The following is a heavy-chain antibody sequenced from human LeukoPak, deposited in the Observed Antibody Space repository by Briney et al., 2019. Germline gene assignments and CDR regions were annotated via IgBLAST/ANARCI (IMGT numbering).Heavy chain of an antibody. V-gene: IGHV3-23*01. CDR1: GLTLSNYG. Sequence: GGSLRLSCAVSGLTLSNYGMSWVPQAPGKGLEWVAGISDSGGSTNYADSVKGRFTISRDNPKNTLYLQMNSLRADDTAVYFCARRGVVIRVILVGFYKEAFYFDSWGQGALVTVSS. D-gene: IGHD3-22*01. J-gene: IGHJ4*02. CDR3: ARRGVVIRVILVGFYKEAFYFDS. CDR2: ISDSGGST.